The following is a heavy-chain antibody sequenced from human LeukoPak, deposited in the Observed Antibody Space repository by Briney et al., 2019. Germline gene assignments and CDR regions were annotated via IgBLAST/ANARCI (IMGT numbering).Heavy chain of an antibody. CDR3: ARESGYYYDSSGSDY. CDR1: GYTFTSYG. Sequence: GASVKVSCKASGYTFTSYGISWVRQAPGQGLEWMGWISAYNGNTNYAQKLQGRVTMTTDTSTSTAYMELRSLRSDDTAVYYCARESGYYYDSSGSDYWGQGTLVTVSS. CDR2: ISAYNGNT. D-gene: IGHD3-22*01. V-gene: IGHV1-18*01. J-gene: IGHJ4*02.